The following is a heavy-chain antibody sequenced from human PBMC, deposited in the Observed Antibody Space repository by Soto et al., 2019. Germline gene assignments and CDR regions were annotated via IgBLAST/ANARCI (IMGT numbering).Heavy chain of an antibody. Sequence: GGSLRLSCAASGFTFSSYGMHWVRQAPGKGLEWVAVIWYDGSNKYYADSVKGRFTISRDNSKNTLYLQMNSLRAEDTAVYYCAASEVILTGYSLDYWGQGTLVTVSS. CDR2: IWYDGSNK. V-gene: IGHV3-33*01. CDR1: GFTFSSYG. CDR3: AASEVILTGYSLDY. D-gene: IGHD3-9*01. J-gene: IGHJ4*02.